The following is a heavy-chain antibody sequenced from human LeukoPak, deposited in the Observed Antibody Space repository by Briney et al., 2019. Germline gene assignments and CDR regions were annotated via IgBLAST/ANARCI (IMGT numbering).Heavy chain of an antibody. CDR3: ARVLHAASWRSYDY. D-gene: IGHD5-18*01. J-gene: IGHJ4*02. CDR1: GGSVSNSPYY. Sequence: ASETLSLTCTVSGGSVSNSPYYWSWIRQPPGKGLEWIGYIYYNGDTNYNPSLKSRVIISIDTSSNQFSLRLNSMTAADTAVYYCARVLHAASWRSYDYWGQGSLVTVSS. CDR2: IYYNGDT. V-gene: IGHV4-61*01.